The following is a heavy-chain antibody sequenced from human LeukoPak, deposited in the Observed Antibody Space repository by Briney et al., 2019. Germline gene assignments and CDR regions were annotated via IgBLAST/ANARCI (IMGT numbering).Heavy chain of an antibody. J-gene: IGHJ4*02. Sequence: PGGSLRLSCAASGFTFSSYSMNWVRQAPGKGLEWVSSISSSSSYIYYADSVKGRFTISRDNAKNSLYLQMNSLRAEDTAVYYCARESSSSWYTDYWGQGTLVTVSS. V-gene: IGHV3-21*01. CDR1: GFTFSSYS. CDR3: ARESSSSWYTDY. D-gene: IGHD6-13*01. CDR2: ISSSSSYI.